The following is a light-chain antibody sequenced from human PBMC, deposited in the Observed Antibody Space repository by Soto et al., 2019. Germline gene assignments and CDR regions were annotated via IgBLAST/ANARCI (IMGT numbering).Light chain of an antibody. J-gene: IGLJ1*01. V-gene: IGLV2-11*01. CDR1: SSDVGGYNY. CDR2: DVS. CDR3: CSYAGSYTS. Sequence: QSVLTQPRSVSGSPGQSVTISCTGTSSDVGGYNYVSWYQQHPGKAPKLMIYDVSKRPSGVPDRFSGSKSGNTASPTISGLQAEDEADYYCCSYAGSYTSFGTGTKVTVL.